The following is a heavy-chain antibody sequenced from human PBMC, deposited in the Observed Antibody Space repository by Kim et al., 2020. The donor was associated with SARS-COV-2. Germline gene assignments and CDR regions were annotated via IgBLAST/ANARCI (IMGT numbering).Heavy chain of an antibody. Sequence: ADSVKGRFTISRDNSKNTLYLQMNSLRAEDTAVYYCAREHCSGGSCLDYWGQGTLVTVSS. CDR3: AREHCSGGSCLDY. D-gene: IGHD2-15*01. J-gene: IGHJ4*02. V-gene: IGHV3-30*01.